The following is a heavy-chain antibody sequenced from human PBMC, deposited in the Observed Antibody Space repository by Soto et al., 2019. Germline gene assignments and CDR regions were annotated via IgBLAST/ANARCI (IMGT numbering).Heavy chain of an antibody. CDR2: IYYNGRT. V-gene: IGHV4-31*03. J-gene: IGHJ4*02. D-gene: IGHD2-15*01. Sequence: QVQLQESGPGLVKPSQTLSLTCTVSGGSISSGAYYWTWIRQHPGKGLEWIAYIYYNGRTSYNPYLKSRVAISIDTSKNQFSLKLSSVTAADTAVYYCARTPSDCLGGRCYLPDYWGQGTLVTASS. CDR1: GGSISSGAYY. CDR3: ARTPSDCLGGRCYLPDY.